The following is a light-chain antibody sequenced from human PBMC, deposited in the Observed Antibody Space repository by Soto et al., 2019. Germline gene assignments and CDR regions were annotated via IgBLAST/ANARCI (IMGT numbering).Light chain of an antibody. CDR2: GAS. CDR1: QSVSSL. CDR3: QPYNTWPLT. V-gene: IGKV3-15*01. Sequence: EVVMTQSPATLSVSPGERATLSCRASQSVSSLLAWYQQKPGQAPRLLIYGASTRATGIPDRFSASGSGTEFALTISSLQSGDFAVYYCQPYNTWPLTFGGGTKVEIK. J-gene: IGKJ4*01.